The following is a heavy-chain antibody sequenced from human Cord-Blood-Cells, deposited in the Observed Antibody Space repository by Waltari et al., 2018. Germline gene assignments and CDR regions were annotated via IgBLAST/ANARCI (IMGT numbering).Heavy chain of an antibody. D-gene: IGHD2-15*01. J-gene: IGHJ4*02. CDR1: GLTFSSYA. V-gene: IGHV3-23*01. Sequence: EVQLLESGGGLVQPGGSLRLSCAASGLTFSSYAMSWVRRAPGKGLGWVYAMCGVGGSTYYADSVKVRFTISRDNSKNTLYLQMNSLRAEDTAVYYCAKDGLGHIVVVVAATDYWGQGTLVTVSS. CDR3: AKDGLGHIVVVVAATDY. CDR2: MCGVGGST.